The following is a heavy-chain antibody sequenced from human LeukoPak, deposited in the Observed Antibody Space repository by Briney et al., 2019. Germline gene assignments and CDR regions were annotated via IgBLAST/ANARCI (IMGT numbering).Heavy chain of an antibody. V-gene: IGHV3-30-3*01. CDR3: ARARGQWLADAFDI. CDR2: ISYDGSNK. Sequence: GGSLRLSCAASGFTFSSYAMHWVRQAPAKGLEWVAVISYDGSNKYYADSVKGRFTISRDNSKNTLYLQMNSLRAEDTAVYYCARARGQWLADAFDIWGQGTMVTVSS. D-gene: IGHD6-19*01. J-gene: IGHJ3*02. CDR1: GFTFSSYA.